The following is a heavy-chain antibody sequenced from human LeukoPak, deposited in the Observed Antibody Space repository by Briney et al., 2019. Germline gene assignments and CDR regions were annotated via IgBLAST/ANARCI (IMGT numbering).Heavy chain of an antibody. J-gene: IGHJ4*02. CDR3: AKFRPITSVAGTIFHY. Sequence: GGSLRLSCAASGFTFTNYAMSWVRQAPGKGLEWVSAISGNGGSTYYADSVKGRFTISRDNSKNALYLQMNTLRAEDTAVYYCAKFRPITSVAGTIFHYWGQGTLVTVSS. CDR1: GFTFTNYA. V-gene: IGHV3-23*01. CDR2: ISGNGGST. D-gene: IGHD6-19*01.